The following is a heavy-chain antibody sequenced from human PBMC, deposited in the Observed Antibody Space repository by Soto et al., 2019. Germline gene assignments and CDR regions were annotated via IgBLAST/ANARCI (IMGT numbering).Heavy chain of an antibody. D-gene: IGHD2-15*01. CDR3: ARGGAVLSSPFDY. J-gene: IGHJ4*02. CDR2: IYYSGST. CDR1: GGSISSVNYY. Sequence: SETLSLTCTVSGGSISSVNYYWSWVRQPQGKGLEWIGYIYYSGSTYYKPSLDSRVTISADTPKNQFSLKLSSVTAADTAVYYCARGGAVLSSPFDYLGRGTLVTVSS. V-gene: IGHV4-30-4*01.